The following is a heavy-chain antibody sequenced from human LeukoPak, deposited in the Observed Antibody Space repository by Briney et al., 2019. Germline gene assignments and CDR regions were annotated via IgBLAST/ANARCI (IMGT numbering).Heavy chain of an antibody. Sequence: GGSLRLSCAASGFTFSSYSMNWVRQAPGKGLEWVSGIRVGGEIYYADSVKGRFTISRDNSENTLYLQMSGLRAEDTAVYHCAKGTGDTGYYFDYWGQGTLVTVSS. CDR2: IRVGGEI. J-gene: IGHJ4*02. CDR1: GFTFSSYS. D-gene: IGHD7-27*01. CDR3: AKGTGDTGYYFDY. V-gene: IGHV3-23*01.